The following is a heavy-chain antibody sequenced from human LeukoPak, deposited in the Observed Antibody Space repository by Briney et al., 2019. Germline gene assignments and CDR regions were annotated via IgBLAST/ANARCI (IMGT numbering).Heavy chain of an antibody. V-gene: IGHV4-39*07. D-gene: IGHD3-22*01. CDR2: IYYSGST. Sequence: SSETLSLTCTVSGGSISSSSYYWGWIRQPPGKGLEWIGSIYYSGSTYYNPSLKSRVTISVDTSKNQFSLKLSSVTAADTAVYYCARARLYSSDVPGWFDPWGRGILVTVSS. CDR3: ARARLYSSDVPGWFDP. CDR1: GGSISSSSYY. J-gene: IGHJ5*02.